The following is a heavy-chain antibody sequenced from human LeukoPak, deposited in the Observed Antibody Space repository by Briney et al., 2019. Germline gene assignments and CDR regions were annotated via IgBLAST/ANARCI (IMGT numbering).Heavy chain of an antibody. J-gene: IGHJ6*02. CDR3: ARDRGGFGMDV. CDR1: GFTFSTYS. V-gene: IGHV3-21*01. Sequence: GGSLRLSCAVSGFTFSTYSMNWVRQAPGKGRKWVSSISSSSSYTYYADSVKGRFTISRDNAKNSLYLQMSSLRAEDTAVYYCARDRGGFGMDVWGQGTTVTVSS. D-gene: IGHD3-16*01. CDR2: ISSSSSYT.